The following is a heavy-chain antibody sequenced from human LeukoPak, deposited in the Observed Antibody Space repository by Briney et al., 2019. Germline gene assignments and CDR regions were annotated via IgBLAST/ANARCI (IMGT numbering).Heavy chain of an antibody. Sequence: GVSLKISCKGSGYSFTSYWIGWVRQMPGKGLEWMGIIYPGDSDTRYSPPFQGQVTTSTDKTISTTYQQWSRLKASNTAMYYCARLGAYSYIYTMDVWGQGTTVTVSS. V-gene: IGHV5-51*01. CDR1: GYSFTSYW. D-gene: IGHD1-26*01. CDR3: ARLGAYSYIYTMDV. CDR2: IYPGDSDT. J-gene: IGHJ6*02.